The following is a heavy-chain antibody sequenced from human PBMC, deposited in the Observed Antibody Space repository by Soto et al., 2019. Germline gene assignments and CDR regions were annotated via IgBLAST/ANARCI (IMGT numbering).Heavy chain of an antibody. CDR1: GFTFSNYI. V-gene: IGHV3-30-3*01. CDR2: ILHDGNNR. Sequence: GGSLRLSCAASGFTFSNYILHWVRQAPGKGLEWVAMILHDGNNRYYADSVKGRFTISRDNSKSTLYLQVDSLRTEDTAVYYCARDYYKYYDSSGYYRSPAYWGQGTLVTVSS. CDR3: ARDYYKYYDSSGYYRSPAY. J-gene: IGHJ4*02. D-gene: IGHD3-22*01.